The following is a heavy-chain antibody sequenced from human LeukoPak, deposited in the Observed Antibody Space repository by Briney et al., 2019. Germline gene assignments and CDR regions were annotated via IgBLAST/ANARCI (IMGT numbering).Heavy chain of an antibody. J-gene: IGHJ6*02. Sequence: ASVKVSCKASGFTFTSSAMQWVRQARGQRLEWIGWIVVGSGNTNYAQKFQERVTITRDMSTSTAYMELSSLRAEDTAVYYCASGIFGVVQYYYGMDVWGQGTTVTVSS. CDR1: GFTFTSSA. CDR2: IVVGSGNT. D-gene: IGHD3-3*01. CDR3: ASGIFGVVQYYYGMDV. V-gene: IGHV1-58*02.